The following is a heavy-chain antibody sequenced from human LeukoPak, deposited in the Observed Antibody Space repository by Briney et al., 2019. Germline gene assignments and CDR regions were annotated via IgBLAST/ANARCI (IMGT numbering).Heavy chain of an antibody. D-gene: IGHD2-2*01. Sequence: PSETLSLTCAVYGGSFSGYYWSWIRQPPGKGLEWIGEINHSGSTNYNPSLKSRVTISVDTSKNQFSLKLSSVTAADTAVYYCARVPLVVPGGWFDPWGQGTLVTVSS. CDR1: GGSFSGYY. CDR3: ARVPLVVPGGWFDP. J-gene: IGHJ5*02. CDR2: INHSGST. V-gene: IGHV4-34*01.